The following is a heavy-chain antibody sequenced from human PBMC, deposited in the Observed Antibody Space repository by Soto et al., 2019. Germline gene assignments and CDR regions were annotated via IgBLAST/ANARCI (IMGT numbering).Heavy chain of an antibody. D-gene: IGHD6-19*01. CDR1: GFTFSSYG. J-gene: IGHJ4*02. CDR2: ISYDGSNK. CDR3: AFGYSSGWYWSY. V-gene: IGHV3-30*03. Sequence: GGSLRLSCAASGFTFSSYGMHWVRQAPGKGLEWVAVISYDGSNKYCADSVKGRFTISRDNSKNTLYLQMNSLRAEDTAVYYCAFGYSSGWYWSYWGQGTLVTVS.